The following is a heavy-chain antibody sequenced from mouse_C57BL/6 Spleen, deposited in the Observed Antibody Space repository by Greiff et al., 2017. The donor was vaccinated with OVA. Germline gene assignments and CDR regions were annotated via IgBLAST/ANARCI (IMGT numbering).Heavy chain of an antibody. V-gene: IGHV1-52*01. CDR2: IDPSDSET. CDR3: AGYYGSSPFAY. J-gene: IGHJ3*01. D-gene: IGHD1-1*01. Sequence: QVQLQQSGAELVRPGSSVKLSCKASGYTFTSYWMHWVKQRPIQGLEWIGNIDPSDSETHYNQKFKDKATLTVDKSSSTAYMQLSSLTSEDSAVYYCAGYYGSSPFAYWGQGTLVTVSA. CDR1: GYTFTSYW.